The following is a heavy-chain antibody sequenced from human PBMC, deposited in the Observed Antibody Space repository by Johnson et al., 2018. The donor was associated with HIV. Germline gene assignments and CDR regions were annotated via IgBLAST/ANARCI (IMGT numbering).Heavy chain of an antibody. J-gene: IGHJ3*02. Sequence: VQLVESGGGLVQPGGSLRLSCAASGFTFSSYAMHWVRQAPGKGLEYVAAISSNGGKTYYANSVKDRFTIYRDNSNNTLYLQMSSLRADDTAVYYCAREGPSERAGFDIWGQGTMVTVSS. V-gene: IGHV3-64*01. CDR3: AREGPSERAGFDI. CDR1: GFTFSSYA. CDR2: ISSNGGKT.